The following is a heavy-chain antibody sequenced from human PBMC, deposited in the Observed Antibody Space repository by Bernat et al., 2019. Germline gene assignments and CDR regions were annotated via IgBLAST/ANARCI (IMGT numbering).Heavy chain of an antibody. J-gene: IGHJ2*01. CDR3: AGLRGWYFDL. D-gene: IGHD4-17*01. CDR1: GFTFSSYG. Sequence: QVQLVESGGGVVQPGRSLRLSCAASGFTFSSYGMHWVRQAPGKGLEWVAVISYDGSNKYYADSVKGRFTISRDNSKNTLYLQMNSLRAEDTAVYYCAGLRGWYFDLWGRGTLVTVSS. V-gene: IGHV3-30*03. CDR2: ISYDGSNK.